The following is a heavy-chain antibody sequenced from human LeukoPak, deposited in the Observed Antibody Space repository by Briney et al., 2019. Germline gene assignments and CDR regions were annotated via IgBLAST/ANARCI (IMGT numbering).Heavy chain of an antibody. Sequence: SETLSLTCTVSGGSISSCYWSWIRQPPGKGLEWIGYIYYSGSTNYNPSLKSRVTISVDTSKNQFSLKLCSVTAADTAVYYCARVEEYYDILTGYSRAGYFDYWGQGTLVTVSS. CDR2: IYYSGST. V-gene: IGHV4-59*01. J-gene: IGHJ4*02. CDR3: ARVEEYYDILTGYSRAGYFDY. CDR1: GGSISSCY. D-gene: IGHD3-9*01.